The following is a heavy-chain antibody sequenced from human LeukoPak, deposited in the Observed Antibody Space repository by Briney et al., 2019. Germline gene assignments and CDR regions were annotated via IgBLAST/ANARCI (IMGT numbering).Heavy chain of an antibody. J-gene: IGHJ4*02. CDR1: GFTFSSYG. CDR2: IWYDGSNK. V-gene: IGHV3-33*01. D-gene: IGHD3-22*01. Sequence: PGRSLRLSCAASGFTFSSYGMHWVRQAPGKGLEWVAVIWYDGSNKYYADSVKGRFTISRDNSKNTLYLQMNSLRAEDTAVYYCARDKEGYYDSSGYQFDYWGQGTLVTASS. CDR3: ARDKEGYYDSSGYQFDY.